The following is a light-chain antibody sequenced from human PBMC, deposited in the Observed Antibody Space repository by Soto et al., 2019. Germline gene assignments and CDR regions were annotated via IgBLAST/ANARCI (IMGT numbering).Light chain of an antibody. CDR2: GNS. Sequence: QPVLTQPPSVSGAPGQRVTISCTGSSSNIGAGYDVHWYQQLPGTAPKLLIYGNSNRPSGVPDRFSGSKSGTSASLAITGLQAEDEADYYGQSYDSRLSGWVFGGGTKLTVL. CDR1: SSNIGAGYD. J-gene: IGLJ3*02. V-gene: IGLV1-40*01. CDR3: QSYDSRLSGWV.